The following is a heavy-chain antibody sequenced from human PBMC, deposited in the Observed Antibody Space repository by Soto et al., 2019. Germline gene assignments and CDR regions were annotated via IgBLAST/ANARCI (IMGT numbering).Heavy chain of an antibody. J-gene: IGHJ4*02. CDR3: ARAGENYGSGTFSPPLRYYFNS. Sequence: QVQLVQSGTEVKKPGASVNVSCKASGYTFTTHYMHWVRQAPGQGLEWMGIINPSGGRTTYALKFQGRVTMTSDTSTNTVYVELTSLRSEDTAIDFCARAGENYGSGTFSPPLRYYFNSWGQGTLVTVSS. CDR1: GYTFTTHY. V-gene: IGHV1-46*01. D-gene: IGHD3-10*01. CDR2: INPSGGRT.